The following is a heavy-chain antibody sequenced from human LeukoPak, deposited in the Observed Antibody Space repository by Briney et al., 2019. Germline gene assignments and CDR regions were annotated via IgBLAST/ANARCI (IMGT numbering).Heavy chain of an antibody. CDR1: GFIFSSYR. CDR3: AKGGATTTRYEYFDY. V-gene: IGHV3-23*01. Sequence: GGSLRLSCAASGFIFSSYRMNWVRQAPGKGLEWISVISGGGSSTYYADSVRGRFPISRDNSKNTLFLQMNSLRAEDTAVYYCAKGGATTTRYEYFDYWGQGILVTVSS. J-gene: IGHJ4*02. CDR2: ISGGGSST. D-gene: IGHD1-1*01.